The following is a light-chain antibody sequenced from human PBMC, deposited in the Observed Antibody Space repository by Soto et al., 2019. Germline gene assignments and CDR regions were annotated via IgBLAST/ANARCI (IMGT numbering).Light chain of an antibody. CDR3: QQRSNWPTT. V-gene: IGKV3-11*01. Sequence: EIVLTQSPATLSLSPGERATLSCRASQSVSSYLAWYQQKPGQAPRLLIYDASNRATGIPARFSGSGSGTYFNLTISSLESEDFAVYYCQQRSNWPTTFGQGTNVEIK. CDR2: DAS. J-gene: IGKJ1*01. CDR1: QSVSSY.